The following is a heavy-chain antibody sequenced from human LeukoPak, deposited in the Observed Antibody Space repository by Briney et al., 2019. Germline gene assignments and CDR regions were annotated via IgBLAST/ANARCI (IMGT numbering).Heavy chain of an antibody. CDR2: INRNNGGT. Sequence: GASVKVSCKASGYTFTGYYMHWVRQAPGQGLEWVGWINRNNGGTNYAQKCQGRVTMTRDTSISTAYMELSRLRSDDTAVYYCAREGIAAASTPTLGYWGQGTLVTVSS. J-gene: IGHJ4*02. CDR3: AREGIAAASTPTLGY. D-gene: IGHD6-13*01. CDR1: GYTFTGYY. V-gene: IGHV1-2*02.